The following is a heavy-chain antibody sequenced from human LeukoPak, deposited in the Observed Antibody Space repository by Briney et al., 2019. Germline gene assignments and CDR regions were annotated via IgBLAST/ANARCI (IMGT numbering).Heavy chain of an antibody. CDR1: GFTFSDYY. CDR3: ASGQNDFWSGYSRNAFDI. D-gene: IGHD3-3*01. CDR2: ISSSGSTI. V-gene: IGHV3-11*04. Sequence: PGGSQRLSCAASGFTFSDYYMSCIRQAPGKGLEWVSYISSSGSTIYYADSVKGRFTISRDNAKNSLYLQMNSLRAEDTAVYYCASGQNDFWSGYSRNAFDIWGQGTMVTVSS. J-gene: IGHJ3*02.